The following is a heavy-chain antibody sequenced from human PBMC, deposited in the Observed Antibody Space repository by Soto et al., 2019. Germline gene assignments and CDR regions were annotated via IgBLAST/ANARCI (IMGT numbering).Heavy chain of an antibody. Sequence: QVQLVQSGGELKKPGSSVKLSCKASGGTFSSYAVSWVRRAPGQGLEWMGGILPIFGTTNRAQKFQDRVTFTADASTSSAYMELSGLTSDDTAMYYCARGQMPFTIAVARFDFWGQGTLITVSS. J-gene: IGHJ4*02. V-gene: IGHV1-69*12. D-gene: IGHD2-2*01. CDR1: GGTFSSYA. CDR3: ARGQMPFTIAVARFDF. CDR2: ILPIFGTT.